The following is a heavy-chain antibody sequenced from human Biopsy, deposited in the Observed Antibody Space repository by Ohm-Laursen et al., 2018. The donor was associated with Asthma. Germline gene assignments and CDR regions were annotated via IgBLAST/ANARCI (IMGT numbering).Heavy chain of an antibody. J-gene: IGHJ1*01. V-gene: IGHV3-7*01. CDR3: ARTFHFWSPYHAEHYQH. CDR2: IKHDGTEK. D-gene: IGHD3-3*02. CDR1: GFTCGDDW. Sequence: SLRLSCTASGFTCGDDWMSWVRQVPGKGLEWVANIKHDGTEKNHVDSLKGRFTISRDNAKNSLYLQMNSLRAEDTAVYYCARTFHFWSPYHAEHYQHWGQGTLVTVSS.